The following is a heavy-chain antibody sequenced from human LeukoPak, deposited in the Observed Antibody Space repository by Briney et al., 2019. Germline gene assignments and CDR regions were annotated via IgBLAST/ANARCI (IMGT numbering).Heavy chain of an antibody. V-gene: IGHV4-39*01. CDR3: ARQAAAGGWFDY. Sequence: SETLSLTCTVSGGSISSSSYYWGWIRQPPGKGLEWIGSIYYSGSTYYNPSLKSRVTISVDTSKNHFSLKLSSVTAADTAVYYCARQAAAGGWFDYWGQGTLVTVSS. D-gene: IGHD6-13*01. CDR1: GGSISSSSYY. J-gene: IGHJ4*02. CDR2: IYYSGST.